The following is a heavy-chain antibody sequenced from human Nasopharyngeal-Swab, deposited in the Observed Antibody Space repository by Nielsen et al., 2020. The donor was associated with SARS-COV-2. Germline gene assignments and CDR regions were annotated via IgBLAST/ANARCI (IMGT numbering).Heavy chain of an antibody. Sequence: SETLSLTCTVSGGSISSSSYYWGWIRQPPGKGLEWIGSIYYSGSTYYNPSLKSRVTISVDTSKNQFSLKLSSVTAADTAVYYCAKSESYQTIYFDYWGQGTLVTVSS. CDR1: GGSISSSSYY. D-gene: IGHD1-26*01. V-gene: IGHV4-39*01. CDR2: IYYSGST. J-gene: IGHJ4*02. CDR3: AKSESYQTIYFDY.